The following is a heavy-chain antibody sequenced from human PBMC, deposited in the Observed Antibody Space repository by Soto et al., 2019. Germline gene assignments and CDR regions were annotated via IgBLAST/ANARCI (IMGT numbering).Heavy chain of an antibody. D-gene: IGHD6-6*01. CDR3: ARKRAARWNWFDP. CDR2: INPSGGST. J-gene: IGHJ5*02. Sequence: ASVKVSCKASGYTFTSYYMHWVRQAPGQGLEWMGIINPSGGSTSYAQKFQGRVTMTRDTSTSTAYMELSSLRSEDTAVYYCARKRAARWNWFDPWGQGTLVTVS. V-gene: IGHV1-46*01. CDR1: GYTFTSYY.